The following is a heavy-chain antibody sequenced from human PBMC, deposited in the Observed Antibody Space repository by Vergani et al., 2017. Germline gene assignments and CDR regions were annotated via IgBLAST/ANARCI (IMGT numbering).Heavy chain of an antibody. CDR3: ASDTHSGQRADR. D-gene: IGHD6-19*01. J-gene: IGHJ5*02. CDR2: IHYSENT. Sequence: QVQLQESGPGLVKSSETLSLTCSVSFDSIRKLYCNWIHQPPGKGLEWIGSIHYSENTNYNPSLKNRVTISVDTSKNQFSLTWTSVTAADTAVYYCASDTHSGQRADRWGQGILVTVTS. CDR1: FDSIRKLY. V-gene: IGHV4-59*11.